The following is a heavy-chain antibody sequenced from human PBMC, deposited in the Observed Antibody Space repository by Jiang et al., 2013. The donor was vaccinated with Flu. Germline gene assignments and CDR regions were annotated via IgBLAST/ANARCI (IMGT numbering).Heavy chain of an antibody. J-gene: IGHJ4*02. CDR3: TREWEF. Sequence: VQLVESGGGLVQPGGSQRLSCAASGFDFSYYGMNWVRQAPGKGPEWLSHISGGFAMYYADSVKGRFTISRDNAKNSLYLQMNSLTADDTAVYYCTREWEFWGQGTLVTVSS. CDR1: GFDFSYYG. D-gene: IGHD1-26*01. V-gene: IGHV3-69-1*01. CDR2: ISGGFAM.